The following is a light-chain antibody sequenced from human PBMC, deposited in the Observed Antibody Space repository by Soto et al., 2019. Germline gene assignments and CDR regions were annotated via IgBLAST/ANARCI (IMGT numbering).Light chain of an antibody. J-gene: IGLJ3*02. CDR1: SSDVGGYNY. CDR2: DVN. Sequence: QSALTQPPSVSGSPGQSVTISCTGTSSDVGGYNYVSWYQQHPGKAPKLMIYDVNERPSGVPDRFSGSKSGNTASLTISGLQADDEADYYCCSYAGSYTWVFGGGTKLTVL. CDR3: CSYAGSYTWV. V-gene: IGLV2-11*01.